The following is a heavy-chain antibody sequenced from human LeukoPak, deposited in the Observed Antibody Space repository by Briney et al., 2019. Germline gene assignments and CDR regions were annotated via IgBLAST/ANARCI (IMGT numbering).Heavy chain of an antibody. V-gene: IGHV4-59*01. Sequence: SETLSLTCTVSGGSISSYYWSWIRQPPGKGLEWIGYIYYSGSTNYNPPLKSRVTISVDTSKNQFSLKLSSVTAADTAVYYCARAGRTGSQGYYYGMDVWGQGTTVTVSS. D-gene: IGHD3/OR15-3a*01. CDR2: IYYSGST. CDR3: ARAGRTGSQGYYYGMDV. J-gene: IGHJ6*02. CDR1: GGSISSYY.